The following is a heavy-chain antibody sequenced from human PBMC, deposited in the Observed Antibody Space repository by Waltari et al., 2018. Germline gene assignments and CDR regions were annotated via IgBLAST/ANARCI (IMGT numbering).Heavy chain of an antibody. CDR3: ARVGSYSSSWGIYYYMDV. J-gene: IGHJ6*03. D-gene: IGHD6-6*01. CDR1: GYTFTGYY. V-gene: IGHV1-2*02. Sequence: QVQLVQSGAEVKKPGASVKVSCKASGYTFTGYYMHWVRQAPGQGFEWMGWINPNSGGTNYAQKFQGRVTMTRDTSISTAYMELSRLRSDDTAVYYCARVGSYSSSWGIYYYMDVWGKGTTVTISS. CDR2: INPNSGGT.